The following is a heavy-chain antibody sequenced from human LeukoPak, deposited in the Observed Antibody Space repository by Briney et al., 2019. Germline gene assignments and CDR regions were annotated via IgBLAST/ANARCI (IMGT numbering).Heavy chain of an antibody. CDR3: ARGGYYDSSGYSLGMDY. Sequence: GASVKVSCKASGYTFTGYYMHWVRQAPGQGLEWMGWINPNNGGTNYAQKFQGRVTVTRDTSISTAYMELSRLRSDDTAVYYCARGGYYDSSGYSLGMDYWGQGTLVTVSS. J-gene: IGHJ4*02. V-gene: IGHV1-2*02. CDR1: GYTFTGYY. CDR2: INPNNGGT. D-gene: IGHD3-22*01.